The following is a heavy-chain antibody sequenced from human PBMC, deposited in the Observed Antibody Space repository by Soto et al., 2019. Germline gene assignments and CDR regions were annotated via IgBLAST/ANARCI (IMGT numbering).Heavy chain of an antibody. Sequence: QVQLVQSGAEVKKPGASVKVSCKASGYTFTRSGISWVRQAPGQGLEWMGWISTYNGDTNYPQTFQDRVTMTTDTSTSTAYMELRSLRSDDTAVYYCAREGVAPYYYYGMDVWGQGTPVSVSS. V-gene: IGHV1-18*01. CDR3: AREGVAPYYYYGMDV. CDR1: GYTFTRSG. CDR2: ISTYNGDT. D-gene: IGHD5-12*01. J-gene: IGHJ6*02.